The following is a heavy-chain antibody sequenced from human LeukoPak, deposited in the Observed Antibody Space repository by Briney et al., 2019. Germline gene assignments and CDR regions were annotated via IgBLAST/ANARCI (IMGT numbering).Heavy chain of an antibody. CDR1: GFIFSSYW. V-gene: IGHV3-7*01. CDR2: IKQDGSEK. D-gene: IGHD2-15*01. Sequence: GGSLRLSCAASGFIFSSYWMTWVRQAPGKGLEWVANIKQDGSEKSYVGSVTGRFTISRDNAKNSLYMQMNSLRAEDTAVYYCVRQRRYCSGDSCYQRTFDYWGQGTLVTVSS. CDR3: VRQRRYCSGDSCYQRTFDY. J-gene: IGHJ4*02.